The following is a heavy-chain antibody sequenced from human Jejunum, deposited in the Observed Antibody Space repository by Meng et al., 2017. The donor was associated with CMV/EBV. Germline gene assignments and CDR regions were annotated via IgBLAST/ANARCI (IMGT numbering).Heavy chain of an antibody. J-gene: IGHJ4*02. CDR2: IDATSTYI. D-gene: IGHD2-15*01. V-gene: IGHV3-21*01. CDR1: RFAFSTDA. CDR3: ARDLVAATAPNN. Sequence: ASRFAFSTDAMNWVRLAPGKGLEWVSSIDATSTYIYYGDSVKGRFTISRDNARNSLYLQMNSLRAEDTALYYCARDLVAATAPNNWGQGTLVTVSS.